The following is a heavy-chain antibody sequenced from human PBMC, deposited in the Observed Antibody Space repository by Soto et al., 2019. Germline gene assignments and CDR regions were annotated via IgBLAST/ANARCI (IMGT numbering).Heavy chain of an antibody. D-gene: IGHD6-6*01. CDR3: ARHRGYSSSSLDY. V-gene: IGHV4-39*01. J-gene: IGHJ4*02. CDR1: GGSISSSSYY. Sequence: LSLTCTVSGGSISSSSYYWGWIRQPPGKGLEWIGSIYYSGSTYYNPSLKSRVTISVDTSKNQFSLKLSSVTAADTAVYYCARHRGYSSSSLDYWGQGTLVTVSS. CDR2: IYYSGST.